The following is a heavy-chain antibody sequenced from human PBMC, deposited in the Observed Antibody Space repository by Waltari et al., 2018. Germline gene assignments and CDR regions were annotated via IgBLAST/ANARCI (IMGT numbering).Heavy chain of an antibody. Sequence: QVQLVQSGAEVKKPGASVKVSCKASGYTFTSYYMHWVRQAPGQGLEWMGIINPSGGSTSYAQKCQGRVTMTRDTSTSTVYMELSSLRSEDTAVYYCAKARLVVVAATLDYDYWGQGTLVTVSS. CDR3: AKARLVVVAATLDYDY. CDR1: GYTFTSYY. CDR2: INPSGGST. D-gene: IGHD2-15*01. V-gene: IGHV1-46*01. J-gene: IGHJ4*02.